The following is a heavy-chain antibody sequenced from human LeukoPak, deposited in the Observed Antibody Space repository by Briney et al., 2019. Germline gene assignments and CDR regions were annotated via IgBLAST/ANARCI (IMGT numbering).Heavy chain of an antibody. D-gene: IGHD6-19*01. J-gene: IGHJ4*02. Sequence: SETLSLTCTVSGGSISSYYWSWIRQPPGTGLEWIGYIYYSGSTNYNPSLKSRVTISVDTSKNQFSLKLSSVTAADTAVYYCARRAAVAGPHHFDYWGQGTLVTVSS. CDR1: GGSISSYY. CDR3: ARRAAVAGPHHFDY. V-gene: IGHV4-59*08. CDR2: IYYSGST.